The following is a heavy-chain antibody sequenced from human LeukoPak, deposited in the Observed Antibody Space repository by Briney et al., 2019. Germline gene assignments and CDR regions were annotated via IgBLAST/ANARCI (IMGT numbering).Heavy chain of an antibody. J-gene: IGHJ4*02. CDR3: ARAAMVRGVDYFDS. V-gene: IGHV3-23*01. D-gene: IGHD3-10*01. Sequence: GGSLRLSCAASGFTFSTYTMTWVRQAPGKGLEWVSVISGSGGATYYADSVKGRFTISRDNSKNTLCLQMNSLRAEDTAVYYCARAAMVRGVDYFDSWGQGTLVTVSS. CDR2: ISGSGGAT. CDR1: GFTFSTYT.